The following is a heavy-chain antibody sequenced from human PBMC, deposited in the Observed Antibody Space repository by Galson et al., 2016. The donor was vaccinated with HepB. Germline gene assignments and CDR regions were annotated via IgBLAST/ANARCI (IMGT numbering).Heavy chain of an antibody. V-gene: IGHV4-61*01. CDR2: IYYRGTT. CDR1: GGSVSNGTYY. Sequence: SETLSLTCTVSGGSVSNGTYYWSWIRQPPGKGLEWIGYIYYRGTTNYNPSLKTRVTMSVDTAKNQFSLKLRSVTAADTAVYYCARDYLRYGYSNYYGIDVWGQGTTVTVSS. J-gene: IGHJ6*02. D-gene: IGHD4-11*01. CDR3: ARDYLRYGYSNYYGIDV.